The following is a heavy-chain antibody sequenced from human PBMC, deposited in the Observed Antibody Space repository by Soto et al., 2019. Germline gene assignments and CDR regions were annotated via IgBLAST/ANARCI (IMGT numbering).Heavy chain of an antibody. CDR3: ASTTGYSSGWSRRAFDI. Sequence: ASVKVSCKASGYTFTSYDINWVRQATGQGLEWMGWMNPNSGNTGYAQKFQGRVTMTRNTSISTAYMELSSLRSEDTAVYYCASTTGYSSGWSRRAFDIWGQGTMVTVSS. J-gene: IGHJ3*02. CDR2: MNPNSGNT. V-gene: IGHV1-8*01. CDR1: GYTFTSYD. D-gene: IGHD6-19*01.